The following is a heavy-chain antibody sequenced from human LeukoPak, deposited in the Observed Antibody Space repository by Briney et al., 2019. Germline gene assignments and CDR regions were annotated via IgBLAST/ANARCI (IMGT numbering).Heavy chain of an antibody. Sequence: GSLRLSCAASGFTVSSNYMSWVRQAPGKGLEWVSVIYSGGSTYYADSVKGRFTISRDNSKNTLYLQMNSLRAEDTAVYYCARSSSSGYYSLDYWGQGTLVTVSS. CDR2: IYSGGST. D-gene: IGHD3-22*01. CDR3: ARSSSSGYYSLDY. CDR1: GFTVSSNY. J-gene: IGHJ4*02. V-gene: IGHV3-53*01.